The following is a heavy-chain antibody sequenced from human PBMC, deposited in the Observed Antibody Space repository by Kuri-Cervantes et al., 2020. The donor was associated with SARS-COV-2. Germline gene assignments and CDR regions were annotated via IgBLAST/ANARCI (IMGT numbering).Heavy chain of an antibody. CDR2: MNPNSGNT. CDR1: GYTFTSYD. CDR3: ARGLGYYYGSGSYYNGDYYYYMDV. J-gene: IGHJ6*03. D-gene: IGHD3-10*01. V-gene: IGHV1-8*03. Sequence: ASVKVSCKASGYTFTSYDINWVRQATGQGLEWMGWMNPNSGNTGYAQKFQGRVTITRNTSISTAYMELSSLRSEDTAVYYCARGLGYYYGSGSYYNGDYYYYMDVWGKGTTVTVSS.